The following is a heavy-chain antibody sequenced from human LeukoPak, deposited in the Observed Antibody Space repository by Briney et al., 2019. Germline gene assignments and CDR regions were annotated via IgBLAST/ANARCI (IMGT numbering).Heavy chain of an antibody. CDR1: GGSISSYY. V-gene: IGHV4-4*07. CDR3: ARSNDYGDYWRWYFDL. Sequence: SETLTLTCTVSGGSISSYYWSWIRQPAGKGLEWIGRIYTSGSTNYNPSLESRVTISVDKSKNQFSLKLSSVTAADTAVYYCARSNDYGDYWRWYFDLWGRGTLVTVSS. J-gene: IGHJ2*01. D-gene: IGHD4-17*01. CDR2: IYTSGST.